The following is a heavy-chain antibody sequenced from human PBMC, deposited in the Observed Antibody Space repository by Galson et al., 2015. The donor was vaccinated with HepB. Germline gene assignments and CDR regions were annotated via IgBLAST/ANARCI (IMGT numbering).Heavy chain of an antibody. CDR1: GFTFRSYD. V-gene: IGHV3-48*03. J-gene: IGHJ4*02. CDR2: ITSSSDAI. D-gene: IGHD3-10*01. Sequence: SLRLSCAASGFTFRSYDMSWVRQAPGKGLEWISCITSSSDAIYYADSVKGRFTISRDNANNLLYLQLNSLRADDTAVYYCARDSSFYYGSGTFLQRLDYWGQGTLVSVSS. CDR3: ARDSSFYYGSGTFLQRLDY.